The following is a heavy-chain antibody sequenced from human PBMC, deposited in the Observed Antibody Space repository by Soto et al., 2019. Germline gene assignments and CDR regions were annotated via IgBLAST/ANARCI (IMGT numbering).Heavy chain of an antibody. Sequence: GGSLRLSCAASGFTFSSYAMSWVRQAPGKGLEWVSAISGSGGGTYYADSVKGRFTISRDNSKNTLFLEMNSLRADDTAVYYCARDLGSTNYYFDYWGQGTLVTVSS. D-gene: IGHD1-1*01. CDR1: GFTFSSYA. CDR3: ARDLGSTNYYFDY. V-gene: IGHV3-23*01. J-gene: IGHJ4*02. CDR2: ISGSGGGT.